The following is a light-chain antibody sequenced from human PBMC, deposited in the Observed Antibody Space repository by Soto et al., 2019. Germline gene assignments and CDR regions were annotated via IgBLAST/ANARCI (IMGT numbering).Light chain of an antibody. V-gene: IGKV1-5*03. Sequence: DIQMTQFPSTLSASVGDRVTITCRASQSISSWLAWYQQKPGKAPKLLIYKASSLESGVPSRFSGSVSGTEFTLTISSLQPDDFATYYCQQYNSYSWTFGHGTKVEIK. CDR3: QQYNSYSWT. CDR2: KAS. J-gene: IGKJ1*01. CDR1: QSISSW.